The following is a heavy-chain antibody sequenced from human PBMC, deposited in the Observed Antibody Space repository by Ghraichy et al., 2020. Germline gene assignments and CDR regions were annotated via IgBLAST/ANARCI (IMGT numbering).Heavy chain of an antibody. CDR2: IYYSGST. V-gene: IGHV4-59*01. D-gene: IGHD1-26*01. J-gene: IGHJ4*02. CDR3: ARDGSSGLGDY. CDR1: GGSISSYY. Sequence: SETLSLTCTVSGGSISSYYWSWIRQPPGKGLEWIGYIYYSGSTNYNPSLKSRVTISVDTSKNQFSLKLSSVTAADTAVYYCARDGSSGLGDYWGQGTLVTVSS.